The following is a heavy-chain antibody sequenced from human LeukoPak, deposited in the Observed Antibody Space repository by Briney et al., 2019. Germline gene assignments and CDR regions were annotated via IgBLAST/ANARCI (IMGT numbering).Heavy chain of an antibody. D-gene: IGHD6-19*01. Sequence: GGSLRLSCAASGFTLNTYAMYWVRQAPGKGLEWVSGIFGSGGSAHYADSVKGRFTISRDNSKNTAYLQMNSLRAEDTAVYYCAKMTTGYSSGRYPGWPADSWGQGALVTVSS. J-gene: IGHJ4*02. V-gene: IGHV3-23*01. CDR1: GFTLNTYA. CDR2: IFGSGGSA. CDR3: AKMTTGYSSGRYPGWPADS.